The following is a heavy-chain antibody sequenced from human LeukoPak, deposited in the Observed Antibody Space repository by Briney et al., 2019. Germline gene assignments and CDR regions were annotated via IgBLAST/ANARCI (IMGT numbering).Heavy chain of an antibody. CDR3: AKDHMNWNYHLGYFDY. D-gene: IGHD1-7*01. Sequence: SGGSLRLSCAASGFTFSSYAMSWVRQAPGKGLEWASAISGSGGSTYYADSVKGRFTISRDNSKNTLYLQMNSLRAEDTAVYYSAKDHMNWNYHLGYFDYWGQGTLVTVSS. CDR2: ISGSGGST. J-gene: IGHJ4*02. CDR1: GFTFSSYA. V-gene: IGHV3-23*01.